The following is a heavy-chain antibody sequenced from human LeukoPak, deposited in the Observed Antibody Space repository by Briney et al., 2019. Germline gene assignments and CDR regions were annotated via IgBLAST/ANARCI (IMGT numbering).Heavy chain of an antibody. Sequence: PGGSLRLSCAASGFTFSDYYMSWIRQPPGKGLEWIGEINHSGSTNYNPSLKSRVTISIDTSKNQFSLKLSSVTAADTAIYYCASPPHCSSPTCYDGLDPGGRGTLVTVPS. D-gene: IGHD2-2*01. J-gene: IGHJ5*02. CDR3: ASPPHCSSPTCYDGLDP. CDR1: GFTFSDYY. V-gene: IGHV4-34*01. CDR2: INHSGST.